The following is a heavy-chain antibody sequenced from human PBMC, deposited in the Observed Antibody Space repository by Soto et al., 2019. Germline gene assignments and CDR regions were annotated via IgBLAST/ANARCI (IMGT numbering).Heavy chain of an antibody. CDR2: ISAYNGNT. D-gene: IGHD3-3*01. Sequence: ASVKVSCKASGYTFTSYGISWVRQAPGQGLEWMGWISAYNGNTNYAQKLQGRVTMTTDTSTSTAYMELRSLRSDDTAVYYCARVISYYDFWSGYYSGQYWFDPWGQGTLVTVSS. J-gene: IGHJ5*02. CDR1: GYTFTSYG. CDR3: ARVISYYDFWSGYYSGQYWFDP. V-gene: IGHV1-18*01.